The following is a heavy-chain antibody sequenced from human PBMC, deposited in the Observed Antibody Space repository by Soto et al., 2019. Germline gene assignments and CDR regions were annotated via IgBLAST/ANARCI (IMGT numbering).Heavy chain of an antibody. D-gene: IGHD3-3*01. Sequence: SETLSLTCTVSGGSISSSSYYWGWIRQPPGKGLEWLRTIYYSPSTYYNPSLKSRVNISVDTSTNQLSLQLSSVTAAATAVYYCARHPSSDGVDLPLYYHYYMDVWGKGTTVTVSS. CDR2: IYYSPST. CDR1: GGSISSSSYY. J-gene: IGHJ6*03. V-gene: IGHV4-39*01. CDR3: ARHPSSDGVDLPLYYHYYMDV.